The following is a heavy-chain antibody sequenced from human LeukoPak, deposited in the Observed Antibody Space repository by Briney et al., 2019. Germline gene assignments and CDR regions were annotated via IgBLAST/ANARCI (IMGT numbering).Heavy chain of an antibody. J-gene: IGHJ5*02. CDR3: ARACSSTSCYTAWFDP. CDR2: IYHSGST. Sequence: SQTLSLTCAVSGGSISSGGYSWSWIRQPPGKGLEWIGYIYHSGSTYYNPSLKSRVTISVDRSKNQFSLKLSSVTAADTAVYYCARACSSTSCYTAWFDPWGQGTLVTVSS. V-gene: IGHV4-30-2*01. CDR1: GGSISSGGYS. D-gene: IGHD2-2*02.